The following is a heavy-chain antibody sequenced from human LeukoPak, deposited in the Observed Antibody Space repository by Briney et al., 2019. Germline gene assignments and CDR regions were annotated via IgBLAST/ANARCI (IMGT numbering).Heavy chain of an antibody. CDR3: AKEKFGVSFVC. Sequence: ASVKVSCKVSGYTFTSYGISLVRQAPGQGLEWMGWISPYNGHTNYAQPFQGRVTMTTDTSTSSGYMELRSLRSDDTAIYYCAKEKFGVSFVCWGQGTLVTVSS. J-gene: IGHJ4*02. V-gene: IGHV1-18*01. CDR1: GYTFTSYG. D-gene: IGHD3-10*01. CDR2: ISPYNGHT.